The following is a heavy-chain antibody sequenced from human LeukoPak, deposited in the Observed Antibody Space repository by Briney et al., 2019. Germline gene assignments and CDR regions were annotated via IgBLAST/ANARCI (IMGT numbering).Heavy chain of an antibody. V-gene: IGHV3-30*03. D-gene: IGHD6-13*01. CDR1: GFTFSSYG. CDR2: ISYDGSNK. Sequence: GGSLRLSCAASGFTFSSYGMHWVRQAPGKGLEWVAVISYDGSNKYYADSVKGRFTISRDNSKNTLYLQMNSLRAEDTAVYYCLVAGTVSYDAFDIWGQGTMVTVSS. J-gene: IGHJ3*02. CDR3: LVAGTVSYDAFDI.